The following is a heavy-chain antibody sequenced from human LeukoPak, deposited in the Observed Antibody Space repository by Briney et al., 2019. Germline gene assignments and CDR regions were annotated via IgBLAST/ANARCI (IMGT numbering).Heavy chain of an antibody. Sequence: GASVKVSCKASGYTFTGYYTHWVRQAPGQGLEWMGWINPNSGGTNYAQKFQGRVTMTRDTSISTAYMELSRLRSDDTAVYYCAREVGLKVTGTTGFDYWGQGTLVTVSS. CDR3: AREVGLKVTGTTGFDY. CDR1: GYTFTGYY. CDR2: INPNSGGT. D-gene: IGHD1-20*01. V-gene: IGHV1-2*02. J-gene: IGHJ4*02.